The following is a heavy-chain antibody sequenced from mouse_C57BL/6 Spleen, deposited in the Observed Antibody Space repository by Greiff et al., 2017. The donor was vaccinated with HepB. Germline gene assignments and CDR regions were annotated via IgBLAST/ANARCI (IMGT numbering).Heavy chain of an antibody. CDR1: GYTFTDYY. CDR2: IYPGSGNT. Sequence: QVQLQQSGAELVRPGASVKLSCKASGYTFTDYYINWVKQRPGQGLEWIARIYPGSGNTYYNEKFKGKATLTAENSSSTAYMQLSSLTSEDSAVYFCARSNITTAYAMDYWGQGTSVTVSS. V-gene: IGHV1-76*01. J-gene: IGHJ4*01. CDR3: ARSNITTAYAMDY. D-gene: IGHD1-1*01.